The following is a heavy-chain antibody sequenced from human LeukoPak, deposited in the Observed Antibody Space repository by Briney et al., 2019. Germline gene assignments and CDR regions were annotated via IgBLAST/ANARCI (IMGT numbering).Heavy chain of an antibody. J-gene: IGHJ4*02. V-gene: IGHV3-48*02. Sequence: GGSRRLSCAASGFTFSSYVMSWVRQAPGKGLEWVSYINHNGKTIYYADSVKGRFTISRDNAKNSLYLQMNSLRDEDTAVYYCARDNDWAFDYWGQGTLVTVSS. CDR1: GFTFSSYV. D-gene: IGHD3-9*01. CDR2: INHNGKTI. CDR3: ARDNDWAFDY.